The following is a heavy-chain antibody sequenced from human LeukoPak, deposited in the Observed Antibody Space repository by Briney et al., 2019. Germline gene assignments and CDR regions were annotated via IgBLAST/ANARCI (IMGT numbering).Heavy chain of an antibody. V-gene: IGHV3-23*01. J-gene: IGHJ3*02. CDR1: GFTFSSYA. D-gene: IGHD5-18*01. Sequence: PGGSLRLSRAASGFTFSSYAMSWVRQAPGKGLEWVSAISGSGGSTYYADSVKGRFTISRDNSKNTLYLQMNSLRAEDTAVYYCAKAGYGQDAFDIWGQGTMVTVSS. CDR3: AKAGYGQDAFDI. CDR2: ISGSGGST.